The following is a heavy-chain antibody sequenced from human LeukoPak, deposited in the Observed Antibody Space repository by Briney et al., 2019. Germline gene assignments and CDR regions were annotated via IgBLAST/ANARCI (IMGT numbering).Heavy chain of an antibody. Sequence: GGSLRLSCAASGFTFSGYGMSWVRQAPGKGLEYVSAISASGANTYYADSVKGRFTISRDNSKNTLFLQMNSLRAEDTALYYCAKDVGSRLPFDYWGQGTLVTVSS. CDR2: ISASGANT. J-gene: IGHJ4*02. CDR1: GFTFSGYG. D-gene: IGHD4-11*01. V-gene: IGHV3-23*01. CDR3: AKDVGSRLPFDY.